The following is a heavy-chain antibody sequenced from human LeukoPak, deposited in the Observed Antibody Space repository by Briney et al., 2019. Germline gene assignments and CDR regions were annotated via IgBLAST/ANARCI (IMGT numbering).Heavy chain of an antibody. CDR1: GYTFTGYY. V-gene: IGHV1-2*02. CDR3: ARGLNVVAATPDYYGMDV. J-gene: IGHJ6*02. D-gene: IGHD2-15*01. Sequence: GASVKVSCKASGYTFTGYYMHWVRQAPGQGLEWMGWINPNSGGTNYAQKFQGRVTMTRDTSISTAYMELSRLRSDDTAVYYCARGLNVVAATPDYYGMDVWGQGTTVTVSS. CDR2: INPNSGGT.